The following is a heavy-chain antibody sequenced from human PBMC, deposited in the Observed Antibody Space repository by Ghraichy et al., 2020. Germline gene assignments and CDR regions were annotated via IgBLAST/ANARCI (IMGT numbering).Heavy chain of an antibody. Sequence: ASVKVSCKASGYTFTSYDINWMRQAPGQGLEWMGWMNPNSGNTGYAQKFQGRVTMTRNTSISTAYMELSSLRSEDTAVYYCARVPFVGLERQLDYWGQGTLVTVSS. CDR3: ARVPFVGLERQLDY. V-gene: IGHV1-8*01. CDR1: GYTFTSYD. CDR2: MNPNSGNT. D-gene: IGHD1-1*01. J-gene: IGHJ4*02.